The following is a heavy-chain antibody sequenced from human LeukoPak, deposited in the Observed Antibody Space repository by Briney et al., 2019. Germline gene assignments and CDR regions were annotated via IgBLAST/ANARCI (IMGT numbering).Heavy chain of an antibody. Sequence: PGRSLRLSCATSGFTFDNYGMHWVRHAPGKGLEWVSGISWDGTTIAYTDSVKGRFTISRDNAKNSLYLQMNSLRPEDTALYYCAKEIIGSRPTYYYGLDVWGRGTTVTVSS. CDR3: AKEIIGSRPTYYYGLDV. J-gene: IGHJ6*02. V-gene: IGHV3-9*01. D-gene: IGHD6-13*01. CDR2: ISWDGTTI. CDR1: GFTFDNYG.